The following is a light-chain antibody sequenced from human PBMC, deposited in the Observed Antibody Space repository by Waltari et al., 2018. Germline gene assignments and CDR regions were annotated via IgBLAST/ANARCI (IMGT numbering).Light chain of an antibody. CDR1: SSNIGSNT. Sequence: QSVLTQPPSASGTPGQGVTIPCSGRSSNIGSNTVSWYNQRPGTATKLVSYSNNVRPSGVPDRFAGSKSGTSASLAISGLQSEDEADYYCAAWDDRLNGLIFGGGTKLTVL. J-gene: IGLJ2*01. CDR3: AAWDDRLNGLI. CDR2: SNN. V-gene: IGLV1-44*01.